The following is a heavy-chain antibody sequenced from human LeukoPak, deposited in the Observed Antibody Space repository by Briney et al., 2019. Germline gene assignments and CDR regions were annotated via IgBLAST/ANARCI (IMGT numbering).Heavy chain of an antibody. CDR1: GFTFSSYA. D-gene: IGHD3-22*01. Sequence: GGSLRLSCAASGFTFSSYATSWVRRAPGKGLEWVSAISGGGGSTYYADSVKGRFTISRDNSKNTLYLQMNSLRAEDTAVYYCAKDLGTYYDSSGIAFDLWGRGTLVTVSS. CDR2: ISGGGGST. J-gene: IGHJ2*01. V-gene: IGHV3-23*01. CDR3: AKDLGTYYDSSGIAFDL.